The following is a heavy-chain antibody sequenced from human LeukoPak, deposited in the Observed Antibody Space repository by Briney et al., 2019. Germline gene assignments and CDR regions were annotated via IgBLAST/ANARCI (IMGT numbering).Heavy chain of an antibody. J-gene: IGHJ4*02. CDR3: ARDFCGSGWYGRFDF. Sequence: GGSLRLSCAASGFTVISHYLSWVRQAPGKGLACVSIIYPGGSTYYAASVKGRFAIPRDNSTNTLYLQMNSLSADDTAVYYCARDFCGSGWYGRFDFWGQGTLVTVSS. CDR1: GFTVISHY. CDR2: IYPGGST. D-gene: IGHD6-19*01. V-gene: IGHV3-53*01.